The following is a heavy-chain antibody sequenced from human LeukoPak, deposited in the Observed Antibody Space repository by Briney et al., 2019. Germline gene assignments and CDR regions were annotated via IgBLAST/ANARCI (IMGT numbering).Heavy chain of an antibody. Sequence: KPSETLSLTCAVSGYSISSGYYWSWIRQPQGKGLEWIGEINHSGSTNYNPSLKSRVTISVDTSKNQFSLKLSSVTAADTAVYDCARMGGYFDYWGQGTLVTVSS. CDR3: ARMGGYFDY. CDR1: GYSISSGYY. V-gene: IGHV4-34*01. J-gene: IGHJ4*02. CDR2: INHSGST. D-gene: IGHD2-15*01.